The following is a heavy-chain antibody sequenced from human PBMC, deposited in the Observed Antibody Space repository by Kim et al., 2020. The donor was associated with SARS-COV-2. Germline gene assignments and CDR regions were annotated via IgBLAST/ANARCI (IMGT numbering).Heavy chain of an antibody. J-gene: IGHJ3*02. V-gene: IGHV3-30*18. CDR1: GFTFNNYA. CDR3: AKDHRSGSDGLGAFDI. CDR2: VSDDGRNK. D-gene: IGHD1-26*01. Sequence: GGSLRLSCAASGFTFNNYAIHWVRQSPGKGLEWVAFVSDDGRNKYYVDSVKGRFTISRDNSKNTLYLQMNSLRAEDTAVYYCAKDHRSGSDGLGAFDIWGQGTMVTVSS.